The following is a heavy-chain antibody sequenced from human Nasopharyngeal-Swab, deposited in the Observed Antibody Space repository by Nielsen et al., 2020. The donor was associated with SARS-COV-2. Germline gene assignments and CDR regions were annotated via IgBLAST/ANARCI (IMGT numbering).Heavy chain of an antibody. D-gene: IGHD3-3*01. J-gene: IGHJ6*02. CDR3: ARDGLDYDFWSAYFMDV. V-gene: IGHV3-21*01. Sequence: GESLKISCAASGFTFNNYNFNWVRQAPGKGLEWVSSISSSSSYIYYADSVKGRFTISIDNAKNSLYLQMNSLRAEDTAVYYYARDGLDYDFWSAYFMDVWGQGTTVTVSS. CDR1: GFTFNNYN. CDR2: ISSSSSYI.